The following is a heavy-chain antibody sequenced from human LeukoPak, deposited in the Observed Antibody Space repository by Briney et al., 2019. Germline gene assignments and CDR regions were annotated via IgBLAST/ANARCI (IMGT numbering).Heavy chain of an antibody. V-gene: IGHV1-46*01. J-gene: IGHJ6*03. CDR1: GYTFTSYY. Sequence: ASVKVSCKASGYTFTSYYMHWVRQAPGQGLEWMGIINPSGGSTSYAQKFQGRVTMTRNTSISTAYMELSSLRSEDTAVYYCARGEVPLYYMDVWGKGTTVTISS. CDR3: ARGEVPLYYMDV. CDR2: INPSGGST.